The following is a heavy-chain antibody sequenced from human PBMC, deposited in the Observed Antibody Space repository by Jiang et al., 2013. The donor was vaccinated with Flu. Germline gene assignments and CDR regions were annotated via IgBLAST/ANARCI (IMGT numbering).Heavy chain of an antibody. Sequence: FSSYAMHWVRQAPGKGLEWVAVISYDGSNKYYADSVKGRFTISRDNSKNTLYLQMNSLRAEDTAVYYCARDQNYYDSSGYLSYYFDYWGQGTLVTVSS. CDR3: ARDQNYYDSSGYLSYYFDY. J-gene: IGHJ4*02. CDR2: ISYDGSNK. D-gene: IGHD3-22*01. CDR1: FSSYA. V-gene: IGHV3-30-3*01.